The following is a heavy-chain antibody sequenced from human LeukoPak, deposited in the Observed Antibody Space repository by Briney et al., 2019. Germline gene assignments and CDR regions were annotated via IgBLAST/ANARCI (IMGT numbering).Heavy chain of an antibody. CDR1: GYTFISYY. CDR2: ISPSGGST. J-gene: IGHJ4*02. D-gene: IGHD6-19*01. V-gene: IGHV1-46*01. Sequence: GASVKVSCKASGYTFISYYMHWVRQAPGQGLEWMGIISPSGGSTNYAQKFQGRVTMTRDTSTSTVYMELSSLRSEDTAVYYCARGYSSGWSGQDFDYWGQGTLVTVSS. CDR3: ARGYSSGWSGQDFDY.